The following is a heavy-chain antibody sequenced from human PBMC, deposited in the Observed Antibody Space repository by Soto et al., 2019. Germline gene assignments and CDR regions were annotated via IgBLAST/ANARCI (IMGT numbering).Heavy chain of an antibody. J-gene: IGHJ5*02. CDR2: IWFDGSNK. CDR1: GFTFSSYG. Sequence: PGGSLRLSCAASGFTFSSYGMHWVRQAPGKGLEWVAVIWFDGSNKYYADSVKGRFTISRDNSKNTLYLQMNSLRAEDTAVYYCARVAYSSGWSEWFDPWGQGTLVTSPQ. D-gene: IGHD6-19*01. V-gene: IGHV3-33*01. CDR3: ARVAYSSGWSEWFDP.